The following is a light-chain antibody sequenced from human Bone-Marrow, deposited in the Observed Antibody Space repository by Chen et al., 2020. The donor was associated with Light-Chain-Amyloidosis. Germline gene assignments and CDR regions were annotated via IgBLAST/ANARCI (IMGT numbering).Light chain of an antibody. CDR1: DLPTKY. Sequence: SYELTQPPSVSVSPAQTARITCSGDDLPTKYAYWYQQKPGQAPVLVIHRDTERPSGISERFSGSSSGTTATLTISGVQAEDEADYHCQSADSSGTYDVIFGGGTKLTVL. CDR3: QSADSSGTYDVI. J-gene: IGLJ2*01. V-gene: IGLV3-25*03. CDR2: RDT.